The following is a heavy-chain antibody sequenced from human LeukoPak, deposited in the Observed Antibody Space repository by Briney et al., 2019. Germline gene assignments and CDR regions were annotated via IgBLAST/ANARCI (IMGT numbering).Heavy chain of an antibody. Sequence: SVKVSCKASGGTFSSYAISWVRQAPGQGLEWMGGIIPIFGTANYAQKFQGRVTITTDDSTSTAYMELSSLRSEDTAVYYCARTKTYYDFWSGIQTRDYYFDYWGQGTLVTVSS. CDR3: ARTKTYYDFWSGIQTRDYYFDY. D-gene: IGHD3-3*01. CDR2: IIPIFGTA. CDR1: GGTFSSYA. J-gene: IGHJ4*02. V-gene: IGHV1-69*05.